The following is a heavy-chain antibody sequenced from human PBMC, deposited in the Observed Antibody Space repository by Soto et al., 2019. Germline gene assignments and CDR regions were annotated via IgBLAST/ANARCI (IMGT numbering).Heavy chain of an antibody. V-gene: IGHV1-2*04. J-gene: IGHJ4*02. CDR2: INPNSGGT. D-gene: IGHD2-2*01. Sequence: ASVKVSCKASGYTFTGYYMHWVRQAPGQGLEWMGWINPNSGGTNYAQKFQGWVTMTRDTSISTAYMELSRLRSDDTAVYYCARGGIVVVPAPRLFDYWGQGTLVTVSS. CDR3: ARGGIVVVPAPRLFDY. CDR1: GYTFTGYY.